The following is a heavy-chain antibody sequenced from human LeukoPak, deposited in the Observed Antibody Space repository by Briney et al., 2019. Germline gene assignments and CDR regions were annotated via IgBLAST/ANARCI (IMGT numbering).Heavy chain of an antibody. Sequence: ASVKVSCKASGYTFTGYYMYWVRQAPGQGLEWMGRINPNTGATNYEQKFQGRVSVTRDTSIRTAYMELTRLTSDDTAVYFCVRGGESSSWSYFDYWGQGTLVTVSS. V-gene: IGHV1-2*06. J-gene: IGHJ4*02. CDR1: GYTFTGYY. D-gene: IGHD6-13*01. CDR3: VRGGESSSWSYFDY. CDR2: INPNTGAT.